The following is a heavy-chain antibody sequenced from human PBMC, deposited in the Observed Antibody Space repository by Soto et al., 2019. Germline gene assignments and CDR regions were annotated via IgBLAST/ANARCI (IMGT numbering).Heavy chain of an antibody. V-gene: IGHV1-69*13. CDR3: ASSRVLRFLEWLSDYGMDV. CDR1: GRTFSSYA. CDR2: IIPIFGTA. J-gene: IGHJ6*02. D-gene: IGHD3-3*01. Sequence: GASVKVSCKASGRTFSSYAISWVRQAPGQGLEWMGGIIPIFGTANYAQKFQGRVTITADESTSTAYMELSSLRSEDTAVYYCASSRVLRFLEWLSDYGMDVWGQGTTVTVSS.